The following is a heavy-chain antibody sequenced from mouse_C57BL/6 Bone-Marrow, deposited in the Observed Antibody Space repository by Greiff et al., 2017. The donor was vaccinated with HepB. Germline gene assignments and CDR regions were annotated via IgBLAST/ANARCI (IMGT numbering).Heavy chain of an antibody. CDR2: INPNNGVT. V-gene: IGHV1-18*01. CDR3: ARRGLLRYQYYFDY. J-gene: IGHJ2*01. D-gene: IGHD1-1*01. CDR1: GYTFPDSN. Sequence: EVQLHRSGPELLKPGASVKIPGKASGYTFPDSNMDWVKKSHGKSLEWIGDINPNNGVTIYNQKFKGKATLPVDKSSSTAYMELRSLTSEDTAVYYCARRGLLRYQYYFDYWGQGTTLTVSS.